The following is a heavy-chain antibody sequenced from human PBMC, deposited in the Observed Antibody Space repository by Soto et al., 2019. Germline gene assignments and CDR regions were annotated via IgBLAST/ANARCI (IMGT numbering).Heavy chain of an antibody. CDR3: ARSVVVPAAPDY. J-gene: IGHJ4*02. CDR2: INTGNGNT. CDR1: GYTFTSYA. D-gene: IGHD2-2*01. Sequence: GASVKVSCKASGYTFTSYAMHWVRQAPGQRLEWMGWINTGNGNTKYSQKFQGRVTITRDTSASTAYMELSSLRSEDTAVYYCARSVVVPAAPDYWGQGTLVTVSS. V-gene: IGHV1-3*04.